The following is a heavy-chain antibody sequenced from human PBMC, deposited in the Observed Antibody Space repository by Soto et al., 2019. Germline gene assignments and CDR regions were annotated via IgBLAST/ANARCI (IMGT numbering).Heavy chain of an antibody. J-gene: IGHJ5*02. CDR3: ARSIAVADNWFDP. CDR2: ISSSSSYI. D-gene: IGHD6-13*01. CDR1: GFTFSSYS. Sequence: EVQLVESGGGLVKPGGSLRLSCAASGFTFSSYSMNWVRQAPGKGLEWGSSISSSSSYIYYADSVKGRFTISRDNAKNSLYRQMNSLRAEDTAVYYCARSIAVADNWFDPWGQGTLVTVSS. V-gene: IGHV3-21*01.